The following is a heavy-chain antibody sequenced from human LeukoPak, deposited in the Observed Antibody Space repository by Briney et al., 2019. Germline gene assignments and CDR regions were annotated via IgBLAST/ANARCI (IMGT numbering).Heavy chain of an antibody. V-gene: IGHV3-49*03. CDR2: IRSKAYGGTT. Sequence: PGGSLRLSCTASGFTFGDYAMSWFRQAPGKGLEWVGFIRSKAYGGTTEYAASVKGRFTISRDDSKSIAYLQMNSLKTEDTAVYYCTREAGTIIVGTWFDPWGQGTLVTVSS. J-gene: IGHJ5*02. D-gene: IGHD3-22*01. CDR1: GFTFGDYA. CDR3: TREAGTIIVGTWFDP.